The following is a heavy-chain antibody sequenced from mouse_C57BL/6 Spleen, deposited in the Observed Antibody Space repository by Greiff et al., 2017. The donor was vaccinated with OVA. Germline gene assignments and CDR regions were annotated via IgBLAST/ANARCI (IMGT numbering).Heavy chain of an antibody. CDR1: GYAFSSSW. D-gene: IGHD1-3*01. CDR3: ARELRGFAY. Sequence: QVQLQQSGPELVKPGASVKISCKASGYAFSSSWMNWVKQRPGKGLEWIGRIYPGDGDTNYNGKFKGKATLTADKSSSTAYMQLSSLTSEDSAVYFCARELRGFAYWGQGTLVTVSA. CDR2: IYPGDGDT. V-gene: IGHV1-82*01. J-gene: IGHJ3*01.